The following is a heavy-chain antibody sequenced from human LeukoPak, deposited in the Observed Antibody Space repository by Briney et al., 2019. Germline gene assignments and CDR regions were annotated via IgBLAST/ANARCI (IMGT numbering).Heavy chain of an antibody. CDR2: IRGSGGTT. J-gene: IGHJ6*03. D-gene: IGHD2-2*01. V-gene: IGHV3-23*01. Sequence: GGSLRLSCAASGFTLRGYGMSWVRQAPGKGLEWVSAIRGSGGTTYYADSVKGRFTISRDNSRTTLYLLMNSLRAEDTAVYYCARVVPAAPYYYYYMDVWGKGTTVTISS. CDR3: ARVVPAAPYYYYYMDV. CDR1: GFTLRGYG.